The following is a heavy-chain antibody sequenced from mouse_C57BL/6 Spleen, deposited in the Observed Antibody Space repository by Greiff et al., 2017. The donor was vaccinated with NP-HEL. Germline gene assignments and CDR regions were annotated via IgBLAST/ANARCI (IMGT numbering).Heavy chain of an antibody. CDR1: GYTFTSYW. D-gene: IGHD3-2*02. CDR3: ARPTAQATPFAY. CDR2: IHPNSGST. V-gene: IGHV1-64*01. Sequence: VQLQQSGAELVKPGASVKLSCKASGYTFTSYWMHWVKQRPGQGLEWIGMIHPNSGSTNYNEKFKSKATLTVDKSSSTAYMQLSSLTSEDSAVYYCARPTAQATPFAYWGQGTLVTVSA. J-gene: IGHJ3*01.